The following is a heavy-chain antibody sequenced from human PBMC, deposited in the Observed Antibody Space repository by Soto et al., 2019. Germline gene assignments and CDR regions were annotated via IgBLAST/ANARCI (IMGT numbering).Heavy chain of an antibody. J-gene: IGHJ6*02. CDR2: ISGYNGNT. V-gene: IGHV1-18*04. Sequence: ASVKVSCRASGYTFSGYSITWVRQAPGQGLEWMGRISGYNGNTNYARTPRGRLNLTTDTSTSTAYMELRSLTSDDTAVYYCARDVFCGGATASPDMDVWGQGTTVTVSS. CDR3: ARDVFCGGATASPDMDV. D-gene: IGHD2-21*01. CDR1: GYTFSGYS.